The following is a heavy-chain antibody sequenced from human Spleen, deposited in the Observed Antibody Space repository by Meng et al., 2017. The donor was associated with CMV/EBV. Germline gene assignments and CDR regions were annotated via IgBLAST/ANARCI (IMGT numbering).Heavy chain of an antibody. CDR2: IIPIFGTA. V-gene: IGHV1-69*05. Sequence: SVKVSCKASGGTFSSYAISWVRQAPGQGLEWMGGIIPIFGTANYAQKFQGRVTITTDESTSTAYMELSSLRAEDTAVYYCARDYTPVVTALNQHWGQGTLVTVSS. CDR1: GGTFSSYA. D-gene: IGHD4-23*01. J-gene: IGHJ1*01. CDR3: ARDYTPVVTALNQH.